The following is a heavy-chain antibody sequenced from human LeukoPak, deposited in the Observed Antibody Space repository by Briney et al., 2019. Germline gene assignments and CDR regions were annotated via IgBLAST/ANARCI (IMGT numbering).Heavy chain of an antibody. CDR1: QFSFSDYA. J-gene: IGHJ4*02. V-gene: IGHV3-30*04. D-gene: IGHD3-10*01. CDR3: ARDFVPGSPDYFDL. CDR2: ISDDGSIK. Sequence: PGRSLRLSCAASQFSFSDYAMNWVRPAPDKGLEWVAVISDDGSIKIYTNSVKGRFTISRGNSKNTLDLEMNSLRADDTALYYCARDFVPGSPDYFDLWGQGTLVTVSS.